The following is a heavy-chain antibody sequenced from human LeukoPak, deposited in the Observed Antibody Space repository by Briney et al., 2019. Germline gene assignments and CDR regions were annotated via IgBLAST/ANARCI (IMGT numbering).Heavy chain of an antibody. V-gene: IGHV4-4*07. CDR2: ISTNGNT. J-gene: IGHJ4*02. D-gene: IGHD6-19*01. CDR3: ARVFPGIAVAGRPYYFDY. Sequence: PSETLSLTCTVSGASISRYYWSWIRQPAGKGLEWIGRISTNGNTNYNSSLNSRVTMSIDTSKNQFSLKLSSVTAADTAVYYCARVFPGIAVAGRPYYFDYWGQGTLVTVSS. CDR1: GASISRYY.